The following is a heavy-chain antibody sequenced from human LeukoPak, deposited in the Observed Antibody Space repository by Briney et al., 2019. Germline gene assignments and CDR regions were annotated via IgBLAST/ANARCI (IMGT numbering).Heavy chain of an antibody. V-gene: IGHV4-31*03. CDR3: ARDRRLVVPAAMYHYYYGMDV. Sequence: SETLSLTCTVSGGSISRGGFYWSWIRQHPGKGLEWIGYIYYSGSTYYNPSLKSRVTISVDTSKNQFSLKLSSVTAADTAVYYCARDRRLVVPAAMYHYYYGMDVWGQGTTVTVSS. D-gene: IGHD2-2*01. CDR1: GGSISRGGFY. CDR2: IYYSGST. J-gene: IGHJ6*02.